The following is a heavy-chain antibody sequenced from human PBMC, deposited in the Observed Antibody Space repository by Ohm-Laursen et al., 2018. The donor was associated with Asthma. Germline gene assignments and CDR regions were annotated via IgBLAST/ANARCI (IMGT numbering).Heavy chain of an antibody. CDR2: IWYDGSNK. D-gene: IGHD6-19*01. V-gene: IGHV3-33*03. J-gene: IGHJ5*02. CDR3: VRWAWLGS. Sequence: PRLSCAASGFTFSSYGMHWVRQAPGKGLEWVAVIWYDGSNKYYADSVKGRFTISRDNAKSSLYLQMDSLRGDDTAVYYCVRWAWLGSWGQGTLVTVSS. CDR1: GFTFSSYG.